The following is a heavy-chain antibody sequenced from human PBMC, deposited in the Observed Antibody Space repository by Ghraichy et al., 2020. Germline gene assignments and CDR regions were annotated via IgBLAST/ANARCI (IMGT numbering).Heavy chain of an antibody. Sequence: ASVKVSCKASGYTFTSYGISWVRQAPGQGLEWMGWISAYNGNTNYAQKLQGRVTMTTDTSTSTAYMELRSLRSDDTAVYYCARPNRDDPYCSSTSCYSVWFDPWGQGTLVTVSS. D-gene: IGHD2-2*01. CDR3: ARPNRDDPYCSSTSCYSVWFDP. CDR1: GYTFTSYG. V-gene: IGHV1-18*01. J-gene: IGHJ5*02. CDR2: ISAYNGNT.